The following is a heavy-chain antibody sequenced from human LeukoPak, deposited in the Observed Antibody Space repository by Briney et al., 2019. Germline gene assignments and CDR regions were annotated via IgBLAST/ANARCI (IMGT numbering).Heavy chain of an antibody. D-gene: IGHD6-19*01. CDR1: GYTFTSYD. J-gene: IGHJ4*02. V-gene: IGHV1-8*01. CDR3: ARKAQGGWLPYFDY. Sequence: ASVKVSCKASGYTFTSYDINWVRQATGQGLEWMGWMNPNSGNTGYAQKFQGRVTMTRNTSISTAYMELSSLRSEGTAVYYCARKAQGGWLPYFDYWGQGTLVTVSS. CDR2: MNPNSGNT.